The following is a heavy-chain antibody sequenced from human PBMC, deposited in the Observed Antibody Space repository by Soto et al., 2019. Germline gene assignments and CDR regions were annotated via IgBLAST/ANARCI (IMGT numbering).Heavy chain of an antibody. CDR1: GFTFGDYA. Sequence: EVQLVESGGGLVQPGRSLRLSCTGSGFTFGDYAMSWVRQAPGKGLEWVGFIRSKSYGGTTEYAASVKGRFTISRDDSKSIAYLQMNSLKTEDTAVYYCTRAAGGYYAYFDNWGQGTLVTVSS. CDR3: TRAAGGYYAYFDN. CDR2: IRSKSYGGTT. J-gene: IGHJ4*02. V-gene: IGHV3-49*04. D-gene: IGHD1-26*01.